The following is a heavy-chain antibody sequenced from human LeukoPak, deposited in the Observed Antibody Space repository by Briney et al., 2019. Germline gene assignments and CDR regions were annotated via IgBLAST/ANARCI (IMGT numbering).Heavy chain of an antibody. D-gene: IGHD5-18*01. CDR3: ARFYSYGYRYFDY. Sequence: SETLSLTCTVSGYSISSGYYWGWIRQPSGKGLEWIGSIYHSGSTYYNPSLKSRVTISVDTSKNQSSLKLSSVSAADTAVYYCARFYSYGYRYFDYWGQGTLVTVSS. CDR2: IYHSGST. V-gene: IGHV4-38-2*02. J-gene: IGHJ4*02. CDR1: GYSISSGYY.